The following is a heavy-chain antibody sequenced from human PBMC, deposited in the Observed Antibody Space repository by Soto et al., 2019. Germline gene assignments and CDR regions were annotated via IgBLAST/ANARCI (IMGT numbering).Heavy chain of an antibody. Sequence: PSETLSLTCTVSGGSISSYYWSWIRQPPGKGLEWIGYIYYSGSTNYNPSLKSRVTISVDTSKNQFSLKLSSVTAADTAVYYCAVSSWEPSYYYGMDVWGQGTTVTVSS. CDR1: GGSISSYY. V-gene: IGHV4-59*08. D-gene: IGHD1-26*01. CDR2: IYYSGST. CDR3: AVSSWEPSYYYGMDV. J-gene: IGHJ6*02.